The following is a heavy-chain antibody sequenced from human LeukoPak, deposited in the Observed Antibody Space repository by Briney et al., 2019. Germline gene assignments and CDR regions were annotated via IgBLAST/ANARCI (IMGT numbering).Heavy chain of an antibody. Sequence: SETLSLTCTVSGGSISSGSYYWSWIRQPAGKGLEWIGRIYTSGSTNYNPSLKSRVTISVDTSKNQFSLKLSSVTAADTAVYYCARDSRLLWSGELDYWGQGTLVTVSS. CDR2: IYTSGST. CDR3: ARDSRLLWSGELDY. CDR1: GGSISSGSYY. V-gene: IGHV4-61*02. D-gene: IGHD3-10*01. J-gene: IGHJ4*02.